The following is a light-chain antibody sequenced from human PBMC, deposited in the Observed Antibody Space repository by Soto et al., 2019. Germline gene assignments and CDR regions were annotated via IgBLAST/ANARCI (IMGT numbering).Light chain of an antibody. CDR1: SSNIGAGYD. CDR2: GNS. Sequence: QSVLTQPPSVSGAPGQRVTISCTGSSSNIGAGYDVHWYQQLPGTAPKLLIYGNSNRPSGVPDRFSGSKSGTSASLAITGLHAEDDADYDCQSFDSSLSGSVFGGGTKLTVL. V-gene: IGLV1-40*01. CDR3: QSFDSSLSGSV. J-gene: IGLJ2*01.